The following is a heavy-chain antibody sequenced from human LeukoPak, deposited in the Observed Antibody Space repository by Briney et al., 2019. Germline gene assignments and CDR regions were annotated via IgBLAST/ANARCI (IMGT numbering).Heavy chain of an antibody. CDR3: ARAYYDSSGYPHDGYYFDY. CDR2: INPSGGST. J-gene: IGHJ4*02. V-gene: IGHV1-46*01. D-gene: IGHD3-22*01. Sequence: ASVKVSCKASGYTSTSYYMHWVRQAPGQGLEWMGIINPSGGSTSYAQKFQGRVTMTRDTSTSTVYMELSSLRSEDTAVYYCARAYYDSSGYPHDGYYFDYWGQGTLVTVSS. CDR1: GYTSTSYY.